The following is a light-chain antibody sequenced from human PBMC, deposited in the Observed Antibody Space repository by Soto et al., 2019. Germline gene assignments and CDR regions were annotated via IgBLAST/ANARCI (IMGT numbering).Light chain of an antibody. J-gene: IGKJ1*01. CDR1: QSISSC. CDR3: QQSNSYSWT. Sequence: DIQMTQSPSTLSASVGDRVTITCRASQSISSCLAWYQQKPGKAPKLLIYDASSLESGVPSRFSGSGSGTEFTLTISSLQPDDLAPYYCQQSNSYSWTFGQGTKVEIK. V-gene: IGKV1-5*01. CDR2: DAS.